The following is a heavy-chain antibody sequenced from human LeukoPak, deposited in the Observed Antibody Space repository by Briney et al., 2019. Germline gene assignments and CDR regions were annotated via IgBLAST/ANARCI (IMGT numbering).Heavy chain of an antibody. CDR3: ARYIVVVTARTYNWFDP. CDR1: GFTFSDYY. D-gene: IGHD2-21*02. J-gene: IGHJ5*02. CDR2: ISSSGSTI. Sequence: GGSLRLSCAASGFTFSDYYMSWIRQAPGKGLEWVSYISSSGSTIYYADSVKGRFTISRDNAKNSLYLQMNSLRAEDTAVYYCARYIVVVTARTYNWFDPWGQGTLVTVSS. V-gene: IGHV3-11*01.